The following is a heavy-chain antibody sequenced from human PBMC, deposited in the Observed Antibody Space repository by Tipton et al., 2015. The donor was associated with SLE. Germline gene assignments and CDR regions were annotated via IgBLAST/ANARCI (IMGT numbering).Heavy chain of an antibody. Sequence: LRLSCTVSGGSISSYYWSWIRQPPGKGLEWIGYIYTSGSTYYNPSLKSRVTISVDTSKNQFSLKLSSVTAADTAVYYCARDQAVAGSYYFDYWGQGTLVTVSS. CDR3: ARDQAVAGSYYFDY. CDR2: IYTSGST. CDR1: GGSISSYY. J-gene: IGHJ4*02. D-gene: IGHD6-19*01. V-gene: IGHV4-59*01.